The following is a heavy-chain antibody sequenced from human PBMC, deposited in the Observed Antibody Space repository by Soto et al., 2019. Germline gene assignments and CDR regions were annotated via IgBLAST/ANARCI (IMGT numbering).Heavy chain of an antibody. CDR2: IFPGDSDT. D-gene: IGHD2-15*01. CDR3: AASICYSVMAF. V-gene: IGHV5-51*01. CDR1: VGNVCRSW. J-gene: IGHJ3*01. Sequence: GDSQQLSGKRCVGNVCRSWMWWERQMTGKGLEWLGIIFPGDSDTKYSPSFQGQVTISADKSITTTYLQWSSLKASDTAIYYCAASICYSVMAFLVQRTSVIVSS.